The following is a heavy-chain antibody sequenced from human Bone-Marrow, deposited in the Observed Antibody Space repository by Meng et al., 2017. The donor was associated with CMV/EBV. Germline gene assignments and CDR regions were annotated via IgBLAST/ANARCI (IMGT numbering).Heavy chain of an antibody. CDR3: ARTASYSNYHYYYYGMDV. J-gene: IGHJ6*02. V-gene: IGHV4-39*01. Sequence: GSLSLSCIVSSGSISSSSYYWGWIRQPPGKGLEWIGSIYYSGSTYYNPSLKSRVTISVDTSKNQFSLKLSSVTAADTAVYYCARTASYSNYHYYYYGMDVWGQGTTVTVSS. CDR1: SGSISSSSYY. CDR2: IYYSGST. D-gene: IGHD4-11*01.